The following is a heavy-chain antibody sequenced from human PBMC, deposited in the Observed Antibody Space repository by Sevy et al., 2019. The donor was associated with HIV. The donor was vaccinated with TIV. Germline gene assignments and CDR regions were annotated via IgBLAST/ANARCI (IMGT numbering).Heavy chain of an antibody. CDR1: GDSVSTYSAA. J-gene: IGHJ4*02. D-gene: IGHD3-10*01. V-gene: IGHV6-1*01. CDR3: ARESRWFFFHFDY. Sequence: QSQTLSLTCAISGDSVSTYSAAWNWIRQSPSRGLEWLGRTYYKSKWYNDYALSVKSRISINPDTPKNQISLHLNSVTPGDTAVYYCARESRWFFFHFDYWGQGTLVTVSS. CDR2: TYYKSKWYN.